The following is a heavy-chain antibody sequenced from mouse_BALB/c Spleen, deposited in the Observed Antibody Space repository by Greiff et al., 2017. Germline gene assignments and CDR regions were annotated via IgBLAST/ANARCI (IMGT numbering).Heavy chain of an antibody. J-gene: IGHJ3*01. D-gene: IGHD2-4*01. CDR1: GFTFSSYT. CDR2: ISNGGGST. V-gene: IGHV5-12-2*01. CDR3: ARQDDYDGVLFAY. Sequence: EVKLQESGGGLVQPGGSLKLSCAASGFTFSSYTMSWVRQTPEKRLEWVAYISNGGGSTYYPDTVKGRFTISRDNAKNTLYLQMSSLKSEDTAMYYCARQDDYDGVLFAYWGQGTLVTVSA.